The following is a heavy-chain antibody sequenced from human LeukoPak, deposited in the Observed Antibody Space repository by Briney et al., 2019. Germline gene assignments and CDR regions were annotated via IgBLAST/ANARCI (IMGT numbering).Heavy chain of an antibody. Sequence: SQTLSLTCTVSGGPISSDGYYWSWIRQHPVRGLEWIGYIYYSGTTHYNPSLKSRVTVSVDTSKNQFSLKVSSVTAADTAVYYCARHVVRGVILYNWFDPWGQGTLVTVSS. D-gene: IGHD3-10*01. CDR1: GGPISSDGYY. CDR2: IYYSGTT. J-gene: IGHJ5*02. V-gene: IGHV4-31*03. CDR3: ARHVVRGVILYNWFDP.